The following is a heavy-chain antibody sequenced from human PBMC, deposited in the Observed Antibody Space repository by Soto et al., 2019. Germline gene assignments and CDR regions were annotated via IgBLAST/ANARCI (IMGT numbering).Heavy chain of an antibody. V-gene: IGHV3-48*02. CDR3: ARDGVETVDTAMATDY. D-gene: IGHD5-18*01. J-gene: IGHJ4*02. CDR2: ISSSSSTI. Sequence: GGSLRLSCAASGFTFSSYSMNWVRQAPGKGLEWVSYISSSSSTIYYADSVKGRFTISRDNAKNSLYLQMNSLRDEDTAVYYCARDGVETVDTAMATDYWGQGTLVTVSS. CDR1: GFTFSSYS.